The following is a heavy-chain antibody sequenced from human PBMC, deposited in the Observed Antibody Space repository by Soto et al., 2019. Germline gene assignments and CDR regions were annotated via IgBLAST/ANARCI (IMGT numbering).Heavy chain of an antibody. CDR2: TFPIFDRG. CDR3: ARRNTSGYLRYFDS. J-gene: IGHJ4*02. Sequence: SVKVSCKASGGTFSSYPITWVLQAPGQGLEWMGGTFPIFDRGNYAQKFQGRLTITTDKSTNTAYMELSSLRSEDTAVYYCARRNTSGYLRYFDSWGQGTLVTVSS. V-gene: IGHV1-69*05. D-gene: IGHD3-22*01. CDR1: GGTFSSYP.